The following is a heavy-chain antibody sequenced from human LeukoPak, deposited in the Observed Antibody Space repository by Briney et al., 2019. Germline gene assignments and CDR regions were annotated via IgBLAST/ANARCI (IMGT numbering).Heavy chain of an antibody. V-gene: IGHV3-30*02. D-gene: IGHD4-17*01. CDR3: AKDRDYGDYPSAYYYYMDV. J-gene: IGHJ6*03. CDR2: IRYDGTNK. CDR1: GFTFSIYG. Sequence: GGSLRLSCAASGFTFSIYGIHWVRQAPGKGLEWVAFIRYDGTNKWYADSVKGRFTISRDNSKNMLYLQMNSLRAEDTAVYHCAKDRDYGDYPSAYYYYMDVWGKGTTVTVSS.